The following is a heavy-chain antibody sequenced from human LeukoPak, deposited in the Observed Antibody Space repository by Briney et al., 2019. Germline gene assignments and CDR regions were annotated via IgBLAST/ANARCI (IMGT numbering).Heavy chain of an antibody. CDR3: PTDLHRYSSNFDY. D-gene: IGHD5-18*01. J-gene: IGHJ4*02. CDR1: GYTLTELS. V-gene: IGHV1-24*01. CDR2: FDPEDGET. Sequence: ASVNVSCKVSGYTLTELSMHWVRQAPGKGLEWMGGFDPEDGETIYAQKFQGRVTMTEDTSTDTAYMELSSLRSEDTAVYYCPTDLHRYSSNFDYWGQGTLVTVSS.